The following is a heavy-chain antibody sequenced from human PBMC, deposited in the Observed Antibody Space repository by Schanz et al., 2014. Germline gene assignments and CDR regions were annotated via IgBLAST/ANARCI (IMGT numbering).Heavy chain of an antibody. CDR3: ARSDEDTTMDLYYYYYYGMDV. D-gene: IGHD5-18*01. J-gene: IGHJ6*02. Sequence: QVQLVQSGGEVKTPGASVKVSCKASGYTFTRSGISWVRQAPGQGLEWMGWIGGSDGNTNFAQKFQGRVTMTRNTSISTAYMELSSLRSEDTAVYYCARSDEDTTMDLYYYYYYGMDVWGQGTTVTVSS. CDR2: IGGSDGNT. V-gene: IGHV1-18*01. CDR1: GYTFTRSG.